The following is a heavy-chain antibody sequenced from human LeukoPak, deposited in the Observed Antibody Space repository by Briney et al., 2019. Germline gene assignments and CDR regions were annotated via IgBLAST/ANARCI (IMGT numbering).Heavy chain of an antibody. V-gene: IGHV1-8*01. CDR3: ARVNCSGGSCYGGYYYYGMDV. CDR2: MNPNSGNT. J-gene: IGHJ6*02. CDR1: GYTFTSYD. Sequence: GASVKVSCKASGYTFTSYDINWVRQATGQGLEWMGWMNPNSGNTGYAQKFQGRVTRTSNTSISTAYMELSSLRSEDTAVYYCARVNCSGGSCYGGYYYYGMDVWGQGTTVTVSS. D-gene: IGHD2-15*01.